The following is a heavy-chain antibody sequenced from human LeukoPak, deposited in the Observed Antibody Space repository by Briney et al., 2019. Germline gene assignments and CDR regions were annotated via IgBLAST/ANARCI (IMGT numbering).Heavy chain of an antibody. CDR2: IYYSGST. D-gene: IGHD6-13*01. CDR1: GGSISSYY. Sequence: ASETLSLTCTVSGGSISSYYWSWIRRPPGKGLEWIGYIYYSGSTNYNPSLKSRVTISVDTSKNQFSLKLSSVTAADTAVYYCAREVAAAGTAYFQHWGQGTLVTVSS. CDR3: AREVAAAGTAYFQH. J-gene: IGHJ1*01. V-gene: IGHV4-59*01.